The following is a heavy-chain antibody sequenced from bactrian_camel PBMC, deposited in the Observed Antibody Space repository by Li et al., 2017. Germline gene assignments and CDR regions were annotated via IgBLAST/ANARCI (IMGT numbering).Heavy chain of an antibody. CDR1: GDPSKMWW. CDR3: AARGPYCYTKLSVADFTY. J-gene: IGHJ6*01. V-gene: IGHV3S1*01. Sequence: HVQLVESGGASVQAGGSLRLSCAASGDPSKMWWMGWFRQAPGKEREGVARIYTGSGNTYYADSVKGRFTISQDNAKNTVYLQMNSLKPEDTAMYYCAARGPYCYTKLSVADFTYWGQGTQVTVS. D-gene: IGHD2*01. CDR2: IYTGSGNT.